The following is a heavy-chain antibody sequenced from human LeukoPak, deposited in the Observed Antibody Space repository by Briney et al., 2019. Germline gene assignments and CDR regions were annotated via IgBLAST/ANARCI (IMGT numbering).Heavy chain of an antibody. J-gene: IGHJ4*02. Sequence: PGASLRLSCVASGFTFSNYAMSWVRQAPGKGLEWVSAITGSGGNTYYADSVKGRFTISRDNSKNTVFLQMNSLRAEDTAVYYCAKWGDYDVLTGYYASDYWGQGTLVTVSS. CDR3: AKWGDYDVLTGYYASDY. CDR1: GFTFSNYA. D-gene: IGHD3-9*01. V-gene: IGHV3-23*01. CDR2: ITGSGGNT.